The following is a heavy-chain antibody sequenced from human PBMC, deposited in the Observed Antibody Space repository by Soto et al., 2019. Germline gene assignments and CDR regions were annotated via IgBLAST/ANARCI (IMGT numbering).Heavy chain of an antibody. CDR1: GGSFSGYY. Sequence: SETLSLTCAVYGGSFSGYYWSWIRQPPGKGLEWIGEINHSGSTNYNPSLKSRVTISVDTSKNQFSLKLSSVTAADTAVYYCARSGSGYDYVWGSYRSPFDYWGQGTLVTVSS. CDR2: INHSGST. V-gene: IGHV4-34*01. CDR3: ARSGSGYDYVWGSYRSPFDY. J-gene: IGHJ4*02. D-gene: IGHD3-16*02.